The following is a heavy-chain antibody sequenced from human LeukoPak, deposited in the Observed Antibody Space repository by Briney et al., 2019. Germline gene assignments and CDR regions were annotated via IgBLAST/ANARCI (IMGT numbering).Heavy chain of an antibody. V-gene: IGHV3-21*01. D-gene: IGHD3-9*01. J-gene: IGHJ6*04. Sequence: GGSLRLSCAASGFTFSSYSMNWVRQAPGKGLEWVSSISSSSSYIYYADSVKGRFTISRDNAKNSLYLQMNSLRAKDTAVYYCAKTTTPILRYFDWPSYYYGMDVWGKGTTVTVSS. CDR3: AKTTTPILRYFDWPSYYYGMDV. CDR2: ISSSSSYI. CDR1: GFTFSSYS.